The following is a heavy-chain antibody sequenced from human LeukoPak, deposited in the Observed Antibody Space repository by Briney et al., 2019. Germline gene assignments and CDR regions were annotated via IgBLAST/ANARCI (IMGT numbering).Heavy chain of an antibody. CDR3: ARSKSIVGAGGH. J-gene: IGHJ4*02. CDR1: GYTFTGYY. CDR2: INPDSGGT. V-gene: IGHV1-2*02. D-gene: IGHD1-26*01. Sequence: ASVKVSCKASGYTFTGYYMHWVRQAPGQGLEWVGWINPDSGGTSYAQKFQGRVTMTRDTSISTAYMELSRLRSDDTAVYYCARSKSIVGAGGHWGQGTLVTVSS.